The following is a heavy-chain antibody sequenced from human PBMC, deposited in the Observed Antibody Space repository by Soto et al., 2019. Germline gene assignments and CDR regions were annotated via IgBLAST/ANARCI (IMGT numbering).Heavy chain of an antibody. J-gene: IGHJ6*02. D-gene: IGHD6-13*01. CDR2: ISSSGSTI. Sequence: QVQLVESGGGLVKPGGSLRLSCAASGFTVSDYYMSWIRQAPGKGLEWVSYISSSGSTIYDADAVKGRFNISRDNAKNSMYRQMNSMRAEDPAVYYGARGGQQLHGMDVWGQGTTVTVSS. CDR1: GFTVSDYY. CDR3: ARGGQQLHGMDV. V-gene: IGHV3-11*01.